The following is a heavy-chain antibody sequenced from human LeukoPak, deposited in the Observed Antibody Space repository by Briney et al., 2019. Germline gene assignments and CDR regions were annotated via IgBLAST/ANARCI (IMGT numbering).Heavy chain of an antibody. CDR2: ISGSGGRT. CDR1: GFTVSTYA. Sequence: GGSLRLSCAASGFTVSTYAMSCVRQAPGKGLEWVSGISGSGGRTYYADSVKGRFTISRDNSKNTLYLQMNRLRAEDTAVYYCAKDQGDYSSGWSIFDYWGQGSLVTVSS. D-gene: IGHD6-19*01. J-gene: IGHJ4*02. CDR3: AKDQGDYSSGWSIFDY. V-gene: IGHV3-23*01.